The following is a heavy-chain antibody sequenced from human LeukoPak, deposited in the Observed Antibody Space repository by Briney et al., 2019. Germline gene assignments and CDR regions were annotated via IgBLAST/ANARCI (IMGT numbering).Heavy chain of an antibody. CDR1: GFTFSNYE. D-gene: IGHD3-3*02. Sequence: PGGSLRLSCAASGFTFSNYEMNWVRQAPGKGLEWVSYIGSSGSPIYYAGSVRGRFTISRDNAKNSLYLQMNSLRAEDAAVYYCARDIFAVVHSGYFDSWGQGTLVTVSS. J-gene: IGHJ4*02. CDR2: IGSSGSPI. V-gene: IGHV3-48*03. CDR3: ARDIFAVVHSGYFDS.